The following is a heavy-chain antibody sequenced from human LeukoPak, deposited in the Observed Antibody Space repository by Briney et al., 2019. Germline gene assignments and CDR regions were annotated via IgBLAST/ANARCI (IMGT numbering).Heavy chain of an antibody. V-gene: IGHV4-39*02. CDR3: AREGEVGGIGSYHHYMDV. J-gene: IGHJ6*03. Sequence: SETLSLTCTVSGGSISSSSYYWGWIRQPPGKGLEWIGSIYYSGTTYYNPSLKSRVTISVDTSKNQFSLRLSSVTAADTAVYYCAREGEVGGIGSYHHYMDVWGKGTTVTISS. D-gene: IGHD1-26*01. CDR1: GGSISSSSYY. CDR2: IYYSGTT.